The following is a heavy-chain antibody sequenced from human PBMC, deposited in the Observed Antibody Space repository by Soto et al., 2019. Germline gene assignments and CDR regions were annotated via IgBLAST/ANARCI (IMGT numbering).Heavy chain of an antibody. CDR3: ARDFYDSSGYSRWVYYYYGMDV. CDR1: GYTFTSYD. J-gene: IGHJ6*02. V-gene: IGHV1-8*01. CDR2: MNPNSGNT. Sequence: ASVKVSCKASGYTFTSYDINWVRQATGQGLEGMGWMNPNSGNTGYAQKFQGRVTMTRNTSISTAYMELSSLRSEDTAVYYCARDFYDSSGYSRWVYYYYGMDVWGQGTTVTVSS. D-gene: IGHD3-22*01.